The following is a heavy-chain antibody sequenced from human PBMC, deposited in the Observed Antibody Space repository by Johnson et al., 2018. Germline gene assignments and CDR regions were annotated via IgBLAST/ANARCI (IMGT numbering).Heavy chain of an antibody. V-gene: IGHV3-30-3*01. CDR1: GFTFSSYA. J-gene: IGHJ6*03. CDR2: ISYDGSTQ. CDR3: ARGYCYSYMDV. Sequence: QVQLVQSGGGVVQPGRSLRLSCAASGFTFSSYAMPWVRQAPGKGLEWVAVISYDGSTQYYLDYVRGRFTNSRDIARNSLFLQLTSLRVEDTAVYYCARGYCYSYMDVWGRGTTVTVSS. D-gene: IGHD3-10*01.